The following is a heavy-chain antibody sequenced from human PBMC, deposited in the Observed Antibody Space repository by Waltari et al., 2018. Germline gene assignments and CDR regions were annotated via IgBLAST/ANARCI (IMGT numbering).Heavy chain of an antibody. J-gene: IGHJ4*02. CDR1: GDSMSSSDW. CDR3: ARDRGRGIYLDS. V-gene: IGHV4-4*02. Sequence: QMQLQQSGPRLVKPSESLSLTCAHSGDSMSSSDWYAWVHQPPGKGLEWIGQVHLSGRTNYNPSLARRVTVSIDTSNTQFSLKVPSPTAADTAMYYCARDRGRGIYLDSWGQGTLVTVSP. D-gene: IGHD2-15*01. CDR2: VHLSGRT.